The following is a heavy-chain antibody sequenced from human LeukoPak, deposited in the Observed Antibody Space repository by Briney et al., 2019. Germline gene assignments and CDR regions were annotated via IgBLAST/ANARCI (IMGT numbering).Heavy chain of an antibody. D-gene: IGHD3-3*02. CDR3: ARDWPAICDY. CDR1: GFSLSSYW. CDR2: IKPDGSEE. Sequence: PGGSLILSCAASGFSLSSYWMSWVRQAPGKGLEWVADIKPDGSEEYYVDSVKGRFIISRDNAKNSLFLQMHSLRVEDTAVYYCARDWPAICDYWGLGTLVTVSS. V-gene: IGHV3-7*01. J-gene: IGHJ4*02.